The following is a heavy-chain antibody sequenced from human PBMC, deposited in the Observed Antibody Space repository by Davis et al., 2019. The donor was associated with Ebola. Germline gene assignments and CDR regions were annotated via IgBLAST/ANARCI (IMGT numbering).Heavy chain of an antibody. V-gene: IGHV1-46*01. CDR1: GYTFTSYY. J-gene: IGHJ3*02. D-gene: IGHD6-13*01. Sequence: ASVKVSCKASGYTFTSYYMHWVRQAPGQGLEWMGIINPSGGSTSYAQKFQGRVTMTRDTSISTAYMELSRLRSDDTAVYYCARDWGYSSSLDAFDIWGQGTMVTVSS. CDR2: INPSGGST. CDR3: ARDWGYSSSLDAFDI.